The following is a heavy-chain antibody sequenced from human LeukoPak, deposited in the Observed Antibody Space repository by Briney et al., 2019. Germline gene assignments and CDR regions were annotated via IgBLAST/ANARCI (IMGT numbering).Heavy chain of an antibody. CDR3: ARGLVGTTGEQNWFDP. J-gene: IGHJ5*02. CDR1: AGSISSYY. Sequence: PSETLSLTCTVSAGSISSYYWSWIRQPAGKGLEWIGRIYTSGSTNYNPSLKSRVTISVDKSKNQFSLKLSPVTAADTAVYYCARGLVGTTGEQNWFDPWGQGTLVTVSS. V-gene: IGHV4-4*07. CDR2: IYTSGST. D-gene: IGHD1-26*01.